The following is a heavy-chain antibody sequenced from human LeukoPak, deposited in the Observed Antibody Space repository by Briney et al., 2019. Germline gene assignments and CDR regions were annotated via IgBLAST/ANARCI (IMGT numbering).Heavy chain of an antibody. J-gene: IGHJ4*02. V-gene: IGHV3-23*01. CDR2: INHHGHT. CDR3: ARDGTMYSSGFDY. CDR1: GFTFNHYA. Sequence: PGVSLRLSCAASGFTFNHYAMSWVRQAPGKGLEWVSGINHHGHTFYADSVKGRFTISRDNSKNTVFLQMNSLRAEDTAVYYCARDGTMYSSGFDYWGQGTLVTVSS. D-gene: IGHD6-19*01.